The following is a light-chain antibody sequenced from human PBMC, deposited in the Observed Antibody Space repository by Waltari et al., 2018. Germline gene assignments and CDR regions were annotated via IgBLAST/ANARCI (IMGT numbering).Light chain of an antibody. CDR2: DNN. J-gene: IGLJ2*01. V-gene: IGLV1-51*01. CDR1: SSNIGHNY. Sequence: QSVLTQPPPVSAAPGQTVAISCSGSSSNIGHNYVSWYHQLPGTAPKLLIYDNNKRPSGIPYRFSGSKSGTSGTLGITGLQTGDEADYYCGTWDSSLNGVIFGGGTKLTVL. CDR3: GTWDSSLNGVI.